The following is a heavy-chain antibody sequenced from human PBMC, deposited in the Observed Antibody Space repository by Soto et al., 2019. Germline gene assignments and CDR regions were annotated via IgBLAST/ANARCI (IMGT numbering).Heavy chain of an antibody. CDR1: GYIFSGYY. CDR2: INPKTGGT. D-gene: IGHD5-18*01. Sequence: ASVKVSCKASGYIFSGYYIHWLRQAPGQGLEWMGWINPKTGGTKYTQKFQGRVTMTRDTSSSTAYMELSSLTSDDTAVYYCARDEIQLWFEGPPFDYWGQGTLVTVSS. V-gene: IGHV1-2*02. J-gene: IGHJ4*02. CDR3: ARDEIQLWFEGPPFDY.